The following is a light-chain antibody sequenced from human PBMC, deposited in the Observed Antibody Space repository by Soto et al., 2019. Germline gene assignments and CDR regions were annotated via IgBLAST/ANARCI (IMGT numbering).Light chain of an antibody. CDR1: QDIRSD. V-gene: IGKV1-17*01. CDR2: AVS. CDR3: LQHNSYPRLS. Sequence: DIQLTQSPSSLSASVGDRVTITCRASQDIRSDLGWYQQKPGKAPKRLIYAVSSLQSGVPRRFSGSGSGAEFTLTISSLQPEDSATYYCLQHNSYPRLSFGGGTKVEI. J-gene: IGKJ4*01.